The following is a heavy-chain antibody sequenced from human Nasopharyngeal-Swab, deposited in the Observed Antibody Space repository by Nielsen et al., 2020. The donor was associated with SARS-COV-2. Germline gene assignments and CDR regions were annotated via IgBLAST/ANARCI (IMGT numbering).Heavy chain of an antibody. J-gene: IGHJ3*02. CDR3: ARGRGYCSGGSCSYAFDI. CDR2: IYTSGST. D-gene: IGHD2-15*01. CDR1: GGSISSSSYY. Sequence: SETLSLTCTVSGGSISSSSYYWSWIRQPAGKGLEWIGRIYTSGSTNYNPSLKSRVTISVDTSKNQFSLKLSSVTAADTAVYYCARGRGYCSGGSCSYAFDIWGQGTMVTVSS. V-gene: IGHV4-61*02.